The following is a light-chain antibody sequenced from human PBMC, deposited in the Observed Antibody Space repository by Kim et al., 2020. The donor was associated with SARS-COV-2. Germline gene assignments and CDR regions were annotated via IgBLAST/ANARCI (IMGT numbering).Light chain of an antibody. CDR1: SSDVGAYNY. CDR3: SSWTNTPSTV. V-gene: IGLV2-14*03. J-gene: IGLJ2*01. Sequence: QSALSQPASVSGSPGQSIAISCTGTSSDVGAYNYVSWYQHYPGKAPQLIIYTVSVRPSGVSHRFSGSKSGNTAYLTISGLQAEDEADYYCSSWTNTPSTVFGGGTQLTVL. CDR2: TVS.